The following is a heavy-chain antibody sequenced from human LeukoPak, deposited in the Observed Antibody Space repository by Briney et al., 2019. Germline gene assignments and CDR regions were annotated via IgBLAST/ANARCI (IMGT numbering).Heavy chain of an antibody. Sequence: GGSLRLSCASSGFTFSSYWMSWVRQAPGKGLEWVANIKQDGSEKYYVDSVKGRFTISRDNAKNSLYLQMNSLRAEDTAVYYCARDRYYYDSSGYSYYFDYWGQGTLVTVSS. V-gene: IGHV3-7*01. J-gene: IGHJ4*02. D-gene: IGHD3-22*01. CDR3: ARDRYYYDSSGYSYYFDY. CDR2: IKQDGSEK. CDR1: GFTFSSYW.